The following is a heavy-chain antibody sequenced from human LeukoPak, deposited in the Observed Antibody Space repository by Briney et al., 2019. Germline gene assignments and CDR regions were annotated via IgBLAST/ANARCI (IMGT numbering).Heavy chain of an antibody. D-gene: IGHD4-11*01. CDR2: IYTRGST. V-gene: IGHV4-61*02. Sequence: PSQTLSLTCTVSGGSISSGSYYWSWIRQPAGKGLEWIGRIYTRGSTNYNPSLKSRVTISVDTSKNQFSLKLSSVTAADTAVYYCARDGSGTVTTGVYYYYYYMDVWGKGTTVTVSS. J-gene: IGHJ6*03. CDR3: ARDGSGTVTTGVYYYYYYMDV. CDR1: GGSISSGSYY.